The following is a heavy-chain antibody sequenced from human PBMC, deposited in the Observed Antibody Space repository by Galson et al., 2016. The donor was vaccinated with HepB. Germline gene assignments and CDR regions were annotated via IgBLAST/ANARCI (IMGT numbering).Heavy chain of an antibody. Sequence: SLRLSCAASGFTLNSFAMSWVRQAPGKGLEWVSAINGGSAHYADSVQGRFTISRDNAKNSLYLQMNSLRVEDTAVYYCAREKGGSTMATHWFDPWGQGTLVIVSS. J-gene: IGHJ5*02. V-gene: IGHV3-23*01. CDR2: INGGSA. D-gene: IGHD4/OR15-4a*01. CDR1: GFTLNSFA. CDR3: AREKGGSTMATHWFDP.